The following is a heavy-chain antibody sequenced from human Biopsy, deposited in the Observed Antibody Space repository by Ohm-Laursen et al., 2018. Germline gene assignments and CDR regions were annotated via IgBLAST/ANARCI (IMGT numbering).Heavy chain of an antibody. Sequence: PLRLSCTASGFTFSSYGMHWVRQAPGKGLEWVSLISNDGDIKYSADSMEGRFTISRDNSRNTLFLQMNSLKAEDTAVYYCAKDRFPYTSGYSSVFEYWGQGTLVTVSS. CDR1: GFTFSSYG. J-gene: IGHJ4*02. CDR3: AKDRFPYTSGYSSVFEY. CDR2: ISNDGDIK. D-gene: IGHD3-22*01. V-gene: IGHV3-30*18.